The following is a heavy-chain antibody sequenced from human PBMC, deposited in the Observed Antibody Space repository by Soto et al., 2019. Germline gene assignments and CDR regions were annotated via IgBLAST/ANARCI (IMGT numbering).Heavy chain of an antibody. Sequence: GVSLRLSCAASGCTFSSSAMSWVRQAPGTGLEWVSLIGRSGNTYYADSVKGRFTISSDSSRSTLYLQMNSLRAEDTAVYYCARRQISPPTRGAASARGAMDVWGQGTTVTVSS. CDR2: IGRSGNT. D-gene: IGHD6-13*01. V-gene: IGHV3-23*01. CDR1: GCTFSSSA. J-gene: IGHJ6*02. CDR3: ARRQISPPTRGAASARGAMDV.